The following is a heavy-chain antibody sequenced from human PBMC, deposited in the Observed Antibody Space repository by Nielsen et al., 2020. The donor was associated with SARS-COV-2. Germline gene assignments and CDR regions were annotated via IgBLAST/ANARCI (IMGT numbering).Heavy chain of an antibody. Sequence: WIRQPPGKGLVWVSRINSDGSSTSYADSVKGRFTISRDNSKNTLYLQMNSLRAEDTAVYYCAKDWGRYCSSTSCPLGGMDVWGQGTTVTVSS. D-gene: IGHD2-2*01. V-gene: IGHV3-74*01. CDR2: INSDGSST. J-gene: IGHJ6*02. CDR3: AKDWGRYCSSTSCPLGGMDV.